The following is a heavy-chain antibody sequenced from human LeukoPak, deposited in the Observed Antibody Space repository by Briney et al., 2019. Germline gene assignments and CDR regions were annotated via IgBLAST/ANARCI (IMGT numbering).Heavy chain of an antibody. CDR3: AKNGDRGAYCSGGSCYPYYYYYIDV. D-gene: IGHD2-15*01. Sequence: GGSLRLSCAASGFTFDDYGMSWVRQAPGKGLEWVSAISGSGGSTYYADSVKGRFTISRDNSKNTLYLQMNSLRAEDTAVYYCAKNGDRGAYCSGGSCYPYYYYYIDVWGKGTTVTIS. J-gene: IGHJ6*03. CDR1: GFTFDDYG. CDR2: ISGSGGST. V-gene: IGHV3-23*01.